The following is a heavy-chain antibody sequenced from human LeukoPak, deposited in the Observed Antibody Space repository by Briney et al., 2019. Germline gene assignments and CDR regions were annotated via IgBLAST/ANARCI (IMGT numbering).Heavy chain of an antibody. D-gene: IGHD3-10*01. J-gene: IGHJ4*02. CDR3: ARDTYGSGSYTTDY. V-gene: IGHV4-4*02. Sequence: SETLSLTCAVSGGSISSSNWWSWVRQPPGKGLEWIGEIYHSGSTNYNPSLKSRVTISVDTSKNQFSLKLSSVTAADTAVYYCARDTYGSGSYTTDYWGQGTLVTVSS. CDR1: GGSISSSNW. CDR2: IYHSGST.